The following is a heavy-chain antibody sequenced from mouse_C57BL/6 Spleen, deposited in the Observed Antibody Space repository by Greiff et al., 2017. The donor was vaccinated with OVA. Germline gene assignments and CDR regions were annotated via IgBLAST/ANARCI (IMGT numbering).Heavy chain of an antibody. CDR2: IDPSDSYT. Sequence: QVQLQQPGAELVMPGASVKLSCKASGYTFTSYWMHWVKQRPGQGLEWIGEIDPSDSYTTSNQKFKGKSTLTVDKSSSTAYMQLSSLTSEDSAVDYCARTSLSYDYAMDYWGQGTSVTVSS. J-gene: IGHJ4*01. CDR1: GYTFTSYW. V-gene: IGHV1-69*01. CDR3: ARTSLSYDYAMDY. D-gene: IGHD1-1*01.